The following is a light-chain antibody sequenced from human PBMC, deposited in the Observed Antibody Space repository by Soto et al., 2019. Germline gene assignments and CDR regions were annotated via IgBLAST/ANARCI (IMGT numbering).Light chain of an antibody. Sequence: DIQMTQSPSTLPASVGDRATITCRASQSISNWLAWYQQKPGTAPQVLIYHASNLQSGVPSWCSGRGSGTEFTLTISSLQPDDLATYYCQPYNSYSFGQGTKVDI. CDR1: QSISNW. V-gene: IGKV1-5*01. CDR3: QPYNSYS. J-gene: IGKJ1*01. CDR2: HAS.